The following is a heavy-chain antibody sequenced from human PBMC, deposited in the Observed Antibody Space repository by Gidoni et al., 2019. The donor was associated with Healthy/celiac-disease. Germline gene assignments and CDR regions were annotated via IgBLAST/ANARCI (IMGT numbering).Heavy chain of an antibody. D-gene: IGHD6-6*01. CDR1: GFTFSSYS. J-gene: IGHJ4*02. Sequence: EVQLVESGGGLVKPGGSLRLSCAASGFTFSSYSMNWVRQAPGKGLEWVSSISSSSSYIYYADSVKGRFTISRDNAKNSLYLQMNSLRAEDTAVYYCARASLLSSSSDYWGQGTLVTVSS. V-gene: IGHV3-21*01. CDR3: ARASLLSSSSDY. CDR2: ISSSSSYI.